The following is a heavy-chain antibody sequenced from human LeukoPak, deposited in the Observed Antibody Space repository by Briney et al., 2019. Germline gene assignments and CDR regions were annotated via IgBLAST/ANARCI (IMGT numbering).Heavy chain of an antibody. CDR3: ESATVGNYELDY. V-gene: IGHV3-21*01. CDR1: GLTFSRYN. J-gene: IGHJ4*02. Sequence: GGSLRLSCAASGLTFSRYNMNWVRQAPGKGLEWVSYIRTSSNNIYYTDSVKGRFTISRDNAKNSLYLQVDSLRVEDTAVYFCESATVGNYELDYWGQGTLVTVSS. D-gene: IGHD1-7*01. CDR2: IRTSSNNI.